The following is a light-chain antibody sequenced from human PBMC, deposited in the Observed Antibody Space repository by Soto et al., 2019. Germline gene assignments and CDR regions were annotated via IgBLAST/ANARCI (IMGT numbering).Light chain of an antibody. CDR3: HQYNEWVWT. V-gene: IGKV3-15*01. Sequence: EVVMTQSPATLSLSPGERATLSCRASQSVDNKLAWYQQKPGRAPRLLIQGGSIRATGIPARFSGSGFGTDFPLTISSLQSEDFAIYYCHQYNEWVWTFGQGTKLEIK. CDR1: QSVDNK. J-gene: IGKJ1*01. CDR2: GGS.